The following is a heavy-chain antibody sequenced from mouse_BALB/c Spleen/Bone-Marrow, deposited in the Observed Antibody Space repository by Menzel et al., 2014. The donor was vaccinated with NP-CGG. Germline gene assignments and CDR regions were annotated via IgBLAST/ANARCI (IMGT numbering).Heavy chain of an antibody. D-gene: IGHD2-3*01. Sequence: QVQLQQPGAELVKPGASVKLSCKASGYTFTSYWIHWVKLRPGHGPEWIGEINPSNGRTNYNEKFKNKATLTVDKSSSTAYIQLSSLTPEDSAVYYCARYDGPAWFAYWGQGTLVTVS. V-gene: IGHV1S81*02. CDR2: INPSNGRT. CDR3: ARYDGPAWFAY. J-gene: IGHJ3*01. CDR1: GYTFTSYW.